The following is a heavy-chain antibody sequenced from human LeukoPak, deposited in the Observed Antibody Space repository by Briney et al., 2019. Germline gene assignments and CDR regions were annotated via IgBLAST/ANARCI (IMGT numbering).Heavy chain of an antibody. Sequence: ASVKVSCKASGYTFTDYYMHWVRQAPGQGLEWMGWINPNSGGTNYAQKFQGRVTMTRDTSISTAYMDLSRLRSDDTAVYYCARATAASDAFDIWGQGTMVTVSS. CDR1: GYTFTDYY. D-gene: IGHD6-13*01. CDR3: ARATAASDAFDI. V-gene: IGHV1-2*02. J-gene: IGHJ3*02. CDR2: INPNSGGT.